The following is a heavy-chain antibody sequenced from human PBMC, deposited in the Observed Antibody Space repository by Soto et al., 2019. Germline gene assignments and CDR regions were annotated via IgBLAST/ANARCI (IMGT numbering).Heavy chain of an antibody. Sequence: GGSLRLSCAASGFTFSSYSMNWVRQAPGKGLEWVSYISSSSSTIYYADSVKGRFTISRDNAKNSLYLQMNSLRDEDTAVYYCARDTYYGSSGYFVNFDYWGQGTLVTVSS. J-gene: IGHJ4*02. CDR3: ARDTYYGSSGYFVNFDY. CDR2: ISSSSSTI. V-gene: IGHV3-48*02. CDR1: GFTFSSYS. D-gene: IGHD3-22*01.